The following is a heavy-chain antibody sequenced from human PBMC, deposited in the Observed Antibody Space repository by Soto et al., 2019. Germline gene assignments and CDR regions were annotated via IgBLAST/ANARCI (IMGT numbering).Heavy chain of an antibody. CDR1: GFTFSSYA. CDR2: XSYXXSXX. V-gene: IGHV3-30-3*01. CDR3: ARSPAGNSLAPFDF. J-gene: IGHJ4*02. Sequence: GGSLRLSCAASGFTFSSYAMHCVRQAPGKGLEWVAVXSYXXSXXXXXDXXXGQVSFSVDKSTSTAYLQWIGLKTSDTGMYFCARSPAGNSLAPFDFWGQGSLVTVSS. D-gene: IGHD2-21*01.